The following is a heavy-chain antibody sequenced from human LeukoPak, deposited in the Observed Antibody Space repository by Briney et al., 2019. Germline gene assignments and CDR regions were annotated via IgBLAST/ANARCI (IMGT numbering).Heavy chain of an antibody. V-gene: IGHV5-51*01. D-gene: IGHD1-26*01. CDR3: ARHRVGIYSRNHAFDV. Sequence: GESLKISCQGSGYTFGSNWIGWVRQMPGKGLEWMGIIYPGDSDTRYSPSFQGQVTISADKSSSTAYLQWSSLKASDTAMYYCARHRVGIYSRNHAFDVWGQGTMVTVSS. CDR1: GYTFGSNW. CDR2: IYPGDSDT. J-gene: IGHJ3*01.